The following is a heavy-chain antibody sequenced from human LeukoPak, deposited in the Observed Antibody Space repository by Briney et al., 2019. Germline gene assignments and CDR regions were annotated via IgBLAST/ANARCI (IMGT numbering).Heavy chain of an antibody. D-gene: IGHD2-2*01. Sequence: KPSETLSLTCAVSGGSMSSYYWSWMRQPPGKGLEWIGYIFYSGGTNSNPSLESRLTISVDTSKNQFSLKLSSVTAADTAVYYCARVVRGIVVSQAWFDPWGQGTLVTVSS. CDR3: ARVVRGIVVSQAWFDP. CDR2: IFYSGGT. J-gene: IGHJ5*02. V-gene: IGHV4-59*12. CDR1: GGSMSSYY.